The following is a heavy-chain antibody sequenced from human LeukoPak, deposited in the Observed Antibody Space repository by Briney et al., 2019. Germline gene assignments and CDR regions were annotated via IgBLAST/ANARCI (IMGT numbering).Heavy chain of an antibody. CDR2: ISAYNGNT. CDR3: AGGYCSSTSCYRIREDAFDI. V-gene: IGHV1-18*01. CDR1: GYTFTSYG. Sequence: VASVKVSXKASGYTFTSYGISWVRQAPGQGLEWMGRISAYNGNTNYAQKFQGRVTITADESTSTAYMELSSLRSEDTAVYYCAGGYCSSTSCYRIREDAFDIWGQGTMVTVSS. J-gene: IGHJ3*02. D-gene: IGHD2-2*01.